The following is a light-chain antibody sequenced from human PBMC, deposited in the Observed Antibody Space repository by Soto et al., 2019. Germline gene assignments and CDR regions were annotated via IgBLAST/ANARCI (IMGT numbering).Light chain of an antibody. Sequence: DIQMTQSPSTLSASIGDRVTITCRASQSIGNWLAWYQQKPGKAPKLLIYKASNLESGVPSRFSGSGSGTEFTLTISSLQPDDFATYYCQQCDSYLLTFGGGTKVEIK. CDR3: QQCDSYLLT. V-gene: IGKV1-5*03. J-gene: IGKJ4*01. CDR1: QSIGNW. CDR2: KAS.